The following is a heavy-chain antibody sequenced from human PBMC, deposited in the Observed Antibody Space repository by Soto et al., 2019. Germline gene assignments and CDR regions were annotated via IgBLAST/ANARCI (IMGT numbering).Heavy chain of an antibody. V-gene: IGHV3-30*18. CDR2: ISYDGSNK. CDR1: GFTFSSYG. D-gene: IGHD3-10*01. CDR3: AKDLYLFTMVRGVIDY. J-gene: IGHJ4*02. Sequence: QVQLVESGGGVVQPGRSLRLSCAASGFTFSSYGMHWVRQAPGKGLEWVAVISYDGSNKYYADSVKGGFTISRDNSKNTLYLQMNSLRAEDTAVYYCAKDLYLFTMVRGVIDYWGQGTLVTVSS.